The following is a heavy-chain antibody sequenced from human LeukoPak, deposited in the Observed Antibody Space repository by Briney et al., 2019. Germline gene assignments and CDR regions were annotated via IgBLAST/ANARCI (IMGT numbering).Heavy chain of an antibody. CDR2: INTDGSST. D-gene: IGHD6-13*01. J-gene: IGHJ6*03. V-gene: IGHV3-74*01. Sequence: GGSLRLSCAASGFTFSKYWMHWVRQAPGKGLVWVSRINTDGSSTSYADSVKGRFTISRDNAKNTLYLQMNSLRAEGTAVYYCAGSEYSSTWYGDYYYYYMDVWGKGTTVTVSS. CDR3: AGSEYSSTWYGDYYYYYMDV. CDR1: GFTFSKYW.